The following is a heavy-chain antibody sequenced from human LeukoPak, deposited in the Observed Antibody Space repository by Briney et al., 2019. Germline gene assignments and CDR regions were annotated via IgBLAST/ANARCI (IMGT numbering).Heavy chain of an antibody. CDR1: GGSISSYY. J-gene: IGHJ5*02. D-gene: IGHD6-13*01. Sequence: SETLSLTCTVSGGSISSYYWSWIRQPPGKGLEWIGYIYYSGSTNYNPSLKSRVTMSVDTSKNQFSLKLSSVTAADTAVYYCAREQWGSSSWSRPNWFDPWGQGTLVTVSS. CDR3: AREQWGSSSWSRPNWFDP. V-gene: IGHV4-59*12. CDR2: IYYSGST.